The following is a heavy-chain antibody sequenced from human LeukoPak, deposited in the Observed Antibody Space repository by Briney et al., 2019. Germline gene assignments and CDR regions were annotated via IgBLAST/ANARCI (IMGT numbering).Heavy chain of an antibody. J-gene: IGHJ4*02. CDR3: ARGPSYDSSGYDYYLDY. CDR1: GGSFSGYY. CDR2: INQSGST. Sequence: SETLSLTCAVYGGSFSGYYWSWIRQPPGKGLEWIGEINQSGSTNYNPSLKSRVTISVDTSKNQFSLKLSSVTAADTAVYYCARGPSYDSSGYDYYLDYWGQGTLVTVSS. D-gene: IGHD3-22*01. V-gene: IGHV4-34*01.